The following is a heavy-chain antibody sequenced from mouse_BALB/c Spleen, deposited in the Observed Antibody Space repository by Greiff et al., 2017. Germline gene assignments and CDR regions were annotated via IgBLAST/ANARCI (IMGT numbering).Heavy chain of an antibody. CDR3: ARDDYDWFPY. J-gene: IGHJ3*01. D-gene: IGHD2-4*01. CDR1: GYAFTNYL. Sequence: QVQLQQSGAELVRPGTSVKVSCKASGYAFTNYLIEWVKQRPGQGLEWIGVINPGSGGTNYNEKFKGKATLTADKSSSTAYMQLSSLTSDNSAVYFCARDDYDWFPYWGQGTLVTVSA. V-gene: IGHV1-54*01. CDR2: INPGSGGT.